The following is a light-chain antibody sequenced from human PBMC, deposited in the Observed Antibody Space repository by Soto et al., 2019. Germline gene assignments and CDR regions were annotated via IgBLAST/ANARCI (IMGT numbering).Light chain of an antibody. V-gene: IGKV1-5*03. Sequence: DIQMTQSPSTLSASVGDRITITCRASQSINRWLAWYQQKPGKAPKLLIYKASSLESGVPSRFSGGGIGTEFSLSISSLQPDDFATYYCQQYSTYPYIFGQGTKVDI. CDR1: QSINRW. CDR3: QQYSTYPYI. CDR2: KAS. J-gene: IGKJ2*01.